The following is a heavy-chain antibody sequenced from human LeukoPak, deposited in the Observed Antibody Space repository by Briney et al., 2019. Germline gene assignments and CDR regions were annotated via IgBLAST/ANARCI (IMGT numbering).Heavy chain of an antibody. V-gene: IGHV4-61*02. CDR1: GGSISSGSYY. Sequence: PSETLSLTCTVSGGSISSGSYYWSWIRQPAGKGLEWIGRIYTSGSTNYNPSLKSRVTISVDTSKNQFSLKLSSVTAADTAVYYCARDPRFYSSTDDAFDIWGQGTMVTVSS. D-gene: IGHD6-13*01. CDR3: ARDPRFYSSTDDAFDI. J-gene: IGHJ3*02. CDR2: IYTSGST.